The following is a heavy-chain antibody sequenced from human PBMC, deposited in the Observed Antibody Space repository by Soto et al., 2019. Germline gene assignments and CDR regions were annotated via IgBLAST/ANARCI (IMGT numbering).Heavy chain of an antibody. V-gene: IGHV3-30*18. Sequence: QVQLVESGGGVVQPGRSLRLSCVASGFIFGSYGMHWVRQAPGEGLEWVAVISYDGTNKYYADSVKGRFTISRDNSKNTLWLQMNSLRAEDTAVDYCAQVPTCTVTPPDDYWGQGTLVTVSS. CDR2: ISYDGTNK. J-gene: IGHJ4*02. D-gene: IGHD4-17*01. CDR1: GFIFGSYG. CDR3: AQVPTCTVTPPDDY.